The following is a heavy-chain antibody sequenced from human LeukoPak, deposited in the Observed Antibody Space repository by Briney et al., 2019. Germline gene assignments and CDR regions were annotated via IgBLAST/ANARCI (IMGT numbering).Heavy chain of an antibody. CDR2: ISSSGSTI. Sequence: GGSLRLSCAASGFTFSDYCMSWIRQAPGKGLEWVSYISSSGSTIYYADSVKGRFTISRDNAKNSLYLQMNSLRAEDTAVYYCARAYQLLKRFFELLLNYYYYYGMDVWGQGTTVTVSS. J-gene: IGHJ6*02. V-gene: IGHV3-11*01. D-gene: IGHD3-3*01. CDR3: ARAYQLLKRFFELLLNYYYYYGMDV. CDR1: GFTFSDYC.